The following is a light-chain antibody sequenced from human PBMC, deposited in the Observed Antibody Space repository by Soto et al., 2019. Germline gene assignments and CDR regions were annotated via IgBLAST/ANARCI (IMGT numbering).Light chain of an antibody. J-gene: IGLJ2*01. CDR1: SSDVGGYNY. V-gene: IGLV2-11*01. CDR2: DVS. CDR3: CSYSDSYTL. Sequence: QSVLTQPRSVSGSPGQSVTISCTGTSSDVGGYNYVSWYQQHPGKAPKLMIYDVSKRPSGVPDRFSGAKSGNTASLTISGLQADDEADYYCCSYSDSYTLFGGGTKVTVL.